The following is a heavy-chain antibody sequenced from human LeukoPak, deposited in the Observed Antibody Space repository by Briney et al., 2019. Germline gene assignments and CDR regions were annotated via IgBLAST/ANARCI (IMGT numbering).Heavy chain of an antibody. CDR3: ARGVTAAGDYCYYYYMDV. J-gene: IGHJ6*03. CDR1: GGTFSSYA. CDR2: IIPILGIA. V-gene: IGHV1-69*04. Sequence: SVKVSCKASGGTFSSYAISWVRQAPGQGLEWMGRIIPILGIANYAQKFQGRVTITADKSTSTAYMELSSLRSEDTAVYYCARGVTAAGDYCYYYYMDVWGKGTTVTVSS. D-gene: IGHD6-13*01.